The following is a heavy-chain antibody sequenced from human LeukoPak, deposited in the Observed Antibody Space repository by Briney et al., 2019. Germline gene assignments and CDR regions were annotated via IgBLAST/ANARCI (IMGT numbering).Heavy chain of an antibody. CDR2: ISGSGGST. CDR1: GFTFSSYA. J-gene: IGHJ4*02. Sequence: GSLRLSCAASGFTFSSYAMSWVRQAPGKGLEWVSAISGSGGSTYYADSVKGRFTISRDNSKNTLYLQMNSLRAEDTAVYYCAKARNYYGSGSYTDYWGQGTLVTVSS. V-gene: IGHV3-23*01. CDR3: AKARNYYGSGSYTDY. D-gene: IGHD3-10*01.